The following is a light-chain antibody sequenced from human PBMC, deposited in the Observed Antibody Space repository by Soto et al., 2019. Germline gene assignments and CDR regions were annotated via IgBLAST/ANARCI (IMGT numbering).Light chain of an antibody. CDR1: SSNIGAGYD. Sequence: QSVLTQPPSVSGAPGQRVTISCTGSSSNIGAGYDVHWYQQLPGTAPKLIIYGNSNRPSWVPDRFSGSKSGTSASLAITGLQAEDEADYYCQSYDSSLSAWVFGGGTKLTVL. CDR3: QSYDSSLSAWV. V-gene: IGLV1-40*01. J-gene: IGLJ3*02. CDR2: GNS.